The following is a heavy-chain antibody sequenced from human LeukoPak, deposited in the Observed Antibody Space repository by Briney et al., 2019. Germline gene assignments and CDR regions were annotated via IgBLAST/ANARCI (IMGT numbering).Heavy chain of an antibody. CDR1: GGSISSSSYY. J-gene: IGHJ5*02. CDR2: IYYSGST. Sequence: PSETLSLTCTVSGGSISSSSYYWGWIRQPPGKGLEWIGSIYYSGSTYYNPSLKSRVTISVDTSKNQFSLKLSSVTAADTAVYYCARQIGIVGAMSWFDPWGQGTLVTVSS. CDR3: ARQIGIVGAMSWFDP. D-gene: IGHD1-26*01. V-gene: IGHV4-39*07.